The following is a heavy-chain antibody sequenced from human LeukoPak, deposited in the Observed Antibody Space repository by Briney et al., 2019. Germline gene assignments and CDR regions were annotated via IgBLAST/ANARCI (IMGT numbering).Heavy chain of an antibody. J-gene: IGHJ3*02. CDR3: ARRGQYYDILTGYTDAFDI. Sequence: PGESLKTSCQGSGYSFTSYWIGWVRRMPGKGWEWLRIIYPVDSATRYSPDFQGQVTTSADKSISTAYLQWSSLKASDTAMYYCARRGQYYDILTGYTDAFDIWGQGTMVTVSS. CDR1: GYSFTSYW. D-gene: IGHD3-9*01. CDR2: IYPVDSAT. V-gene: IGHV5-51*03.